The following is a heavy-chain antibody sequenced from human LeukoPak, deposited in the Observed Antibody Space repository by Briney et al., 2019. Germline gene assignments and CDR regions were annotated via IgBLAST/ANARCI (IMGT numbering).Heavy chain of an antibody. CDR1: GGSFSGYY. CDR3: ARSHDYSNYYYYGMDV. V-gene: IGHV4-34*01. J-gene: IGHJ6*02. D-gene: IGHD4-11*01. CDR2: INHSGST. Sequence: SETLSRTCAVYGGSFSGYYWSWIRQPPGKGLEWIGEINHSGSTNYNPSLKSRVTLSVDTSKNQFSLKLNSVTAADTAVYYCARSHDYSNYYYYGMDVWGQGATVTVSS.